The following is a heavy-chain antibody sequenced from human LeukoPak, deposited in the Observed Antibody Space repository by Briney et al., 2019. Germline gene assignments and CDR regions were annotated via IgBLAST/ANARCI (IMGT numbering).Heavy chain of an antibody. V-gene: IGHV3-48*01. CDR3: ATMTTVTTGYYYYMDV. CDR2: ISSSSSTI. D-gene: IGHD4-17*01. CDR1: GFTFSSYA. Sequence: GGSLRLSCAASGFTFSSYATSWVRQAPGKGLEWVSYISSSSSTIYYADSVKGRFTISRDNAKNSLYLQMNSLRAEDTAVYYCATMTTVTTGYYYYMDVWGKGTTVTVSS. J-gene: IGHJ6*03.